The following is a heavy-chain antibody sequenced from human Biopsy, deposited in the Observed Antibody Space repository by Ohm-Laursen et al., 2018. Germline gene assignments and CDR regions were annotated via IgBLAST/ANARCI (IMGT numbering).Heavy chain of an antibody. CDR3: ARERDP. Sequence: SSVKVSCKASGYTFTDYYVHWVRQAPGHGLEWMGWIDTINGGARYAQKFQGRVTMTRDTSISTAYMELSRLTSNDTAVYYCARERDPWGQGTLVTVSS. V-gene: IGHV1-2*02. J-gene: IGHJ5*02. CDR1: GYTFTDYY. CDR2: IDTINGGA.